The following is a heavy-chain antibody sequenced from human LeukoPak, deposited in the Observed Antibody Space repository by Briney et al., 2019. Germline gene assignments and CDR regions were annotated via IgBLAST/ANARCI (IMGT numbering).Heavy chain of an antibody. Sequence: PSETLSLTCTVSGGSISSYYWSWIRQPPGKGLEWIGYIYYSGSTNYNPSLKSRVTISVDTSKNQFSLKLSSVTAADKAVYYCARARQGILRLPRWFDPWGQGTLVTVSS. J-gene: IGHJ5*02. D-gene: IGHD3-16*01. CDR2: IYYSGST. CDR1: GGSISSYY. CDR3: ARARQGILRLPRWFDP. V-gene: IGHV4-59*12.